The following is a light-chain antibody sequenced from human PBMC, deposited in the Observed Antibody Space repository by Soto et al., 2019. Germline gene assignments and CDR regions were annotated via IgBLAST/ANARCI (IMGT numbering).Light chain of an antibody. J-gene: IGKJ4*01. Sequence: DIQMTQSPHSLPASVGDRVTITCQATHDISKFLNWYQHKPGRAPKLLIYDASILQTGVPSRFSGTRSGTHFTFTISSLQPEDIATYYCLQYHKLPLTFGGGTKVE. CDR1: HDISKF. CDR2: DAS. V-gene: IGKV1-33*01. CDR3: LQYHKLPLT.